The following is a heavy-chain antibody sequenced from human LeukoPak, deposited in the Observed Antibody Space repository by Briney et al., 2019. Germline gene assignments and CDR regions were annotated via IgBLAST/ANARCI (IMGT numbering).Heavy chain of an antibody. CDR2: IKQDGSEK. CDR1: GFTFSIYW. D-gene: IGHD1-14*01. J-gene: IGHJ6*03. CDR3: ARGNHYYYYYMDV. Sequence: GGSLTLSCAASGFTFSIYWMSWVRQAPGKGLEWVANIKQDGSEKYYVDSVKGRFTISRDNAKNSLYLQMNSLRAEDTAVYFCARGNHYYYYYMDVWGKGTTVTVSS. V-gene: IGHV3-7*01.